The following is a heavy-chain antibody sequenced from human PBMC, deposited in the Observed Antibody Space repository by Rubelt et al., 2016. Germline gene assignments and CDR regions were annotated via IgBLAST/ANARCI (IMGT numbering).Heavy chain of an antibody. D-gene: IGHD1-26*01. J-gene: IGHJ4*02. Sequence: QVQLQESGPGLVKPSETLSLTCTVSGDSISSYYWSWIRQPPGTGLEWIGEINHSGSTNYHPSLQIRVTISVHPSKNQFYLRLSAGMAADTAVYYCTTDLVGVTTSSSQCDSWGQGTLVTVSS. CDR1: GDSISSYY. CDR3: TTDLVGVTTSSSQCDS. CDR2: INHSGST. V-gene: IGHV4-34*10.